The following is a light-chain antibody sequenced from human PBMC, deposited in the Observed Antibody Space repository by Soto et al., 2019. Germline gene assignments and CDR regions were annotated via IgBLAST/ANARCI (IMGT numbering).Light chain of an antibody. CDR1: QGISNY. J-gene: IGKJ1*01. Sequence: DIQMTQSPSSLSASVGDRVTITCRASQGISNYVAWYQQKPGKVPKVLIYAAFTLQSGLPSPFSGSGSGTDFTLPISSLQPEDVATYYCQQYNSAPWTFGQGTKVEIK. CDR2: AAF. CDR3: QQYNSAPWT. V-gene: IGKV1-27*01.